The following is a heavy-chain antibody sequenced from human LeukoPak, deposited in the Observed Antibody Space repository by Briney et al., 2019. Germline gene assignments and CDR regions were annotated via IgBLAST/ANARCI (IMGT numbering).Heavy chain of an antibody. CDR3: AREVVQVDY. CDR2: ISSSSSTI. V-gene: IGHV3-48*04. J-gene: IGHJ4*02. CDR1: GFTFSSYS. D-gene: IGHD2-15*01. Sequence: GGSLRLSCAASGFTFSSYSMNWVRQAPGKGLEWVSYISSSSSTIYYADSVKGRFTISRDNAKNSLYLQMNSLRAEDTAVYYCAREVVQVDYWGQGTLVTVSS.